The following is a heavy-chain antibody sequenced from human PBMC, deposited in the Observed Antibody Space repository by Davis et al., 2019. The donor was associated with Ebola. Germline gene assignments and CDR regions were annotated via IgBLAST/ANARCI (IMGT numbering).Heavy chain of an antibody. V-gene: IGHV3-33*05. J-gene: IGHJ6*02. CDR1: GFTLGDYA. CDR3: ARDRPLDFFFGDYYGMDV. D-gene: IGHD3-16*01. CDR2: ISYDGSNK. Sequence: PGGSLRPSCRVPGFTLGDYALNWVRQAPGKGLEWVAVISYDGSNKYYADSVKGRFTISRDNAKNSLFLQMNSLRAEDTAVYYCARDRPLDFFFGDYYGMDVWGQGTTVTVSS.